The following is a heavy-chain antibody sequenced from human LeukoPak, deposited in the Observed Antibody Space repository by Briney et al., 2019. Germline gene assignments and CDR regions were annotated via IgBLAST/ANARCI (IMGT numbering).Heavy chain of an antibody. J-gene: IGHJ6*03. CDR2: MNPNSGNT. V-gene: IGHV1-8*01. CDR1: GYTFTSYD. D-gene: IGHD3-3*01. Sequence: ASVKVSCKASGYTFTSYDINWVRQAPGQGLEWMGWMNPNSGNTVYAQKFQGRVTMTRNTSISTAYMEMSSLRSEDTAVYYCARGGFLEWVLGYMDVWGEGTTVTVSS. CDR3: ARGGFLEWVLGYMDV.